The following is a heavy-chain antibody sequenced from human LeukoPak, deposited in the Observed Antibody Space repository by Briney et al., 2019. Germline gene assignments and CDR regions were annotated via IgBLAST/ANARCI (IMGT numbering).Heavy chain of an antibody. D-gene: IGHD2-2*01. Sequence: PGRSLRLSCAASGFTFSSYSMHWVRQAPRKGLEWVAVISYDGSNKYYADSVKGRFTTSRDNSKNTLYLQMNSLSAEDTAVYYCAKRRGIVIVPAAILTPSLDYWGQGTLVTVFS. CDR1: GFTFSSYS. CDR2: ISYDGSNK. V-gene: IGHV3-30*18. J-gene: IGHJ4*02. CDR3: AKRRGIVIVPAAILTPSLDY.